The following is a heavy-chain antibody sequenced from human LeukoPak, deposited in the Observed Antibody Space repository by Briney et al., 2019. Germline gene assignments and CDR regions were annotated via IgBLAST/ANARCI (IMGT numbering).Heavy chain of an antibody. V-gene: IGHV1-8*01. CDR2: MNPNSGNT. CDR3: ARVKKGSGYDEEGYYYGMDV. Sequence: ASVKVSCKASGYTFTSYDMNWVRQATGQGLEWMGWMNPNSGNTGYAQKFQGRVTMTRNTSISTAYMELSSLRSEDTAVYYCARVKKGSGYDEEGYYYGMDVWGQGTTVTVSS. J-gene: IGHJ6*02. CDR1: GYTFTSYD. D-gene: IGHD5-12*01.